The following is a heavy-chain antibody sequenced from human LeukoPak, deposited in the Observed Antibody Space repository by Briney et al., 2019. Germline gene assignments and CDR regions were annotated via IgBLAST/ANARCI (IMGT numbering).Heavy chain of an antibody. CDR1: GGSISSYY. CDR2: IYTTGST. CDR3: ARDSFDSSGFDY. Sequence: SETLSLTCTVSGGSISSYYWTWIRQSAGKGLEWIGRIYTTGSTNYNPSLNSRVTMSVDTSKNQFSLKLSSVTAADTAVYYCARDSFDSSGFDYWGQGTLVTVSS. D-gene: IGHD3-22*01. J-gene: IGHJ4*02. V-gene: IGHV4-4*07.